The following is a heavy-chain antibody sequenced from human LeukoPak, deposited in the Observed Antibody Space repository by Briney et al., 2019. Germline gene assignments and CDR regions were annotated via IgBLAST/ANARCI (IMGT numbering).Heavy chain of an antibody. CDR2: MGPTGSDR. V-gene: IGHV3-21*06. CDR1: GLTFSTSD. J-gene: IGHJ4*02. D-gene: IGHD1-14*01. CDR3: ATETNGRHYDY. Sequence: KPGGSLRLSCTASGLTFSTSDFNWVRQAPGKGLEWVASMGPTGSDRYHADSIKGRFTISRDNANNFLYLQMNSLRAEDTAVYYCATETNGRHYDYWGQGTLLTVSS.